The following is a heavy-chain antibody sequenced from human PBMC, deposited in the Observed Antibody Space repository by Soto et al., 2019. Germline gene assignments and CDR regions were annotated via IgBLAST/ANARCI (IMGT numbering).Heavy chain of an antibody. D-gene: IGHD3-3*01. CDR3: ARDQYYDFRGCFDP. J-gene: IGHJ5*02. CDR2: IYYSGST. CDR1: GGSVSSGSYY. V-gene: IGHV4-61*01. Sequence: SETLSLTCTVSGGSVSSGSYYWSWVRQPPGKGLEWIGYIYYSGSTNYNPSLKSRVTISVDTSKNQFSLKLSSVTAAATAVYYCARDQYYDFRGCFDPWRQRTLGSVSS.